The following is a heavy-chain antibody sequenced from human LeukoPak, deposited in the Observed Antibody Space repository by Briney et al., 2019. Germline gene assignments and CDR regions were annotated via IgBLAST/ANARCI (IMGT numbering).Heavy chain of an antibody. CDR1: GFTFSSYS. CDR3: AGQRSSRGGEDLGN. J-gene: IGHJ4*02. Sequence: GGSLRLSCAASGFTFSSYSMNWVRQAPGKGLEWVSSISSSSSYIYYADSVKGRFTISRDNAKNSLYLQMNSLRAEDTAVYYCAGQRSSRGGEDLGNWGQGTLVTVSS. D-gene: IGHD3-16*01. V-gene: IGHV3-21*01. CDR2: ISSSSSYI.